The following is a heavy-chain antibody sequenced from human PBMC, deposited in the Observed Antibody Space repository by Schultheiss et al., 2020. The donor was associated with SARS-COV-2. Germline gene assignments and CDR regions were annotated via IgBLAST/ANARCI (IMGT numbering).Heavy chain of an antibody. J-gene: IGHJ1*01. CDR3: AKAYNGYTAYD. D-gene: IGHD5-12*01. CDR1: GYTFTGYY. V-gene: IGHV1-2*02. CDR2: INPNSGGT. Sequence: ASVKVSCKASGYTFTGYYMHWVRQAPGQGLEWMGWINPNSGGTNYAQKFQGRVTLTTDTSTTTAYMDLRSLRSDDTALYYCAKAYNGYTAYDWGQGTLVTVSS.